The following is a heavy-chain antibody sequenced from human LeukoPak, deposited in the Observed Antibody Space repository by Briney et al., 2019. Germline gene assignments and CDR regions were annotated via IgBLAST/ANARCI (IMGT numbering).Heavy chain of an antibody. CDR3: ARVTTVVTPHYFDY. CDR1: GGSFSGYY. V-gene: IGHV4-34*01. D-gene: IGHD4-23*01. J-gene: IGHJ4*02. CDR2: INHSGST. Sequence: SETLSLTCAVYGGSFSGYYWSWIRQPPGKGLEWIGEINHSGSTNYNPSLKSRVTISVDTSKNQFSLKLSSVTAADTAVYYCARVTTVVTPHYFDYWGQGTLVTVSS.